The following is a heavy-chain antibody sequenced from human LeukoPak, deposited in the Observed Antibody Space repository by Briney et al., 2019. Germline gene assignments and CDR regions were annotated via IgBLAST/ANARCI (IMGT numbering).Heavy chain of an antibody. V-gene: IGHV3-73*01. CDR1: GFSFSGSA. D-gene: IGHD2-2*01. CDR3: PAREVPAVRSYY. Sequence: GGSLRLSCAVSGFSFSGSAVHWVRQASGKGLEWVGRIRSKPYIYATAYAASVKGRFTISRDDSKNTAYLQMNSLKTEDTAVYHCPAREVPAVRSYYWGQGTLVTVSS. J-gene: IGHJ4*02. CDR2: IRSKPYIYAT.